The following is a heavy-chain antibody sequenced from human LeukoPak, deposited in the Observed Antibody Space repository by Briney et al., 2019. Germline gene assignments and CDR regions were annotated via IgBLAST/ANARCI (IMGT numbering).Heavy chain of an antibody. J-gene: IGHJ4*02. V-gene: IGHV3-23*05. Sequence: GGFLRLSCVASGLTFSSYGMSWVRQAPGKGLEWVSSISGRGTSTFYADSVKGRFTISRDNSKNTVYLQLSNLRVADTAVYYCAKLEDWGQGTLVAVSS. CDR3: AKLED. D-gene: IGHD1-1*01. CDR1: GLTFSSYG. CDR2: ISGRGTST.